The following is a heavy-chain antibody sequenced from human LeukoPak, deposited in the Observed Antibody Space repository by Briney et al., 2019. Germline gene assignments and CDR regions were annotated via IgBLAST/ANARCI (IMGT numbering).Heavy chain of an antibody. V-gene: IGHV3-7*01. Sequence: PGGSLRLSCAASGFTFSNYWMSWVRQAPGKGLEWVANIKQDGSEKYYVDSVKGRFTISRDNAKNSLYLQMNSLRAEDTAVYYCARGLRGYSSSDYWGQGTLVTVSS. CDR3: ARGLRGYSSSDY. D-gene: IGHD6-6*01. CDR2: IKQDGSEK. CDR1: GFTFSNYW. J-gene: IGHJ4*02.